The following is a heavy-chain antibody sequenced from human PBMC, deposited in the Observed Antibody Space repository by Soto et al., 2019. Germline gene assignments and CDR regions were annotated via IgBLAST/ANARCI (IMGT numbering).Heavy chain of an antibody. V-gene: IGHV1-18*01. CDR1: GYTFSSFD. J-gene: IGHJ6*02. D-gene: IGHD2-8*02. CDR2: ISAFTGNT. Sequence: ASVKVSCKASGYTFSSFDISWVRQAPGQGLEWMGWISAFTGNTKYAQKLQGRVTMTTDTSTSTAYMELRSLRSDDTAVYYCARVGNIVLVPAAGHYLHYYGMGVWRQGTTGTVSS. CDR3: ARVGNIVLVPAAGHYLHYYGMGV.